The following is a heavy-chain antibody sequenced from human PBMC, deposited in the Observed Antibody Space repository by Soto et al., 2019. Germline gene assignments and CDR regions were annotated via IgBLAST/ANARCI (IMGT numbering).Heavy chain of an antibody. CDR3: AKDKGYDFWSGYSGLFDY. D-gene: IGHD3-3*01. CDR1: GFTFSSYA. V-gene: IGHV3-23*01. CDR2: ISGSGGST. J-gene: IGHJ4*02. Sequence: GGSLRLSCAASGFTFSSYAMSWVRQAPGKGLEWVSAISGSGGSTYYADSVKGRFTISRDNSKNTLYLQMNSLRAEDTAVYYCAKDKGYDFWSGYSGLFDYWGQGTLVTVSS.